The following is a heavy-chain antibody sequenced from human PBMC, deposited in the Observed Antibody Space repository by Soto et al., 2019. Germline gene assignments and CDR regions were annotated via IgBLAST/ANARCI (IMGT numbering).Heavy chain of an antibody. J-gene: IGHJ4*02. CDR1: GYTFSNFW. CDR2: IYPGDHET. V-gene: IGHV5-51*01. CDR3: ARRPRSSQYFDY. D-gene: IGHD6-13*01. Sequence: GESLKISCQCSGYTFSNFWIGWVRQLPGKGLEWMGIIYPGDHETRYSPSFHGKVTISADKSINTAYLQWNSLEASDTAFYFCARRPRSSQYFDYWGQGALVTVYS.